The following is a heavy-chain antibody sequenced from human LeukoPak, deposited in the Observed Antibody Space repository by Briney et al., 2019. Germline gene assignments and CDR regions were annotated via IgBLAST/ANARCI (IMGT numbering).Heavy chain of an antibody. V-gene: IGHV3-23*01. CDR2: ISGSGGST. D-gene: IGHD6-13*01. J-gene: IGHJ4*02. Sequence: AGGSLRLSCAASGFTFSSYAMSWVRQAPGKGLEWVSAISGSGGSTYYADSVKGRFTISRDNTKNTLYLQMNSLRAEDTAVYYCAKDLGQQLTTYFDYWGQGTLVTVSS. CDR1: GFTFSSYA. CDR3: AKDLGQQLTTYFDY.